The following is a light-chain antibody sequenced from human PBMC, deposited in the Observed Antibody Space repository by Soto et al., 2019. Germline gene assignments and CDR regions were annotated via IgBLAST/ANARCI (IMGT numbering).Light chain of an antibody. CDR2: DVS. V-gene: IGLV2-14*03. CDR1: SSDIGVYNY. CDR3: SSYTSTSTLYV. J-gene: IGLJ1*01. Sequence: QSALTQPDSVSGAPGQSSTISCTGTSSDIGVYNYVSWYQQHPGKVPKLIIYDVSNRPSGVSKRFSGSKAGNAASLTISGLQAEDEADYYGSSYTSTSTLYVFGTGTKVTVL.